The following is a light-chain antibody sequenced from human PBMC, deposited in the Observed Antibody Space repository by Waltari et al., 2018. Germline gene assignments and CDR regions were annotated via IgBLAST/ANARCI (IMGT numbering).Light chain of an antibody. CDR1: QSVSTY. J-gene: IGKJ1*01. Sequence: EIVMTQSPDSLAVSLGERAAITCKSSQSVSTYLAWYQPRPGQAPRLLIHDVSNRATGIPARFSGSGSGTDFTLTISSLEPEDFAVYYCQHRSGWPPWTFGQGTKVEVK. CDR2: DVS. CDR3: QHRSGWPPWT. V-gene: IGKV3-11*01.